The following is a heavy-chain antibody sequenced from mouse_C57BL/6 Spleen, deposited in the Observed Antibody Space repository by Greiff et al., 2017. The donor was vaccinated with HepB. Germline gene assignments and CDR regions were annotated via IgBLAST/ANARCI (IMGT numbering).Heavy chain of an antibody. CDR2: INPNNGGT. J-gene: IGHJ2*01. CDR3: ARGRRMITTTFDY. D-gene: IGHD2-4*01. CDR1: GYTFTDYY. Sequence: VQLQQSGPELVKPGASVKISCKASGYTFTDYYMNWVKQSHGKSLEWIGDINPNNGGTSYNQKFKGKATLTVDKSSSTAYMELRSLTSEDSAVYYCARGRRMITTTFDYWGQGTTLTVSS. V-gene: IGHV1-26*01.